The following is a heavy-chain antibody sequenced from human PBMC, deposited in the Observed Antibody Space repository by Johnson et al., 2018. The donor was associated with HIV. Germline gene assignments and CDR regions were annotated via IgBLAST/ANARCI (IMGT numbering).Heavy chain of an antibody. D-gene: IGHD5-18*01. CDR3: TKDAHRVTPQRAFDI. V-gene: IGHV3-30-3*01. J-gene: IGHJ3*02. CDR2: ISYDGPNK. CDR1: GFTFSYYA. Sequence: QEQLVESGGGVVQPGRSLRLYCAASGFTFSYYAMHWVRQAPGKGLEWVAVISYDGPNKYYADSVKGRFTISRDNSKNSLYLQMNSLRPEDTALYYCTKDAHRVTPQRAFDIWGQGTMVTVSS.